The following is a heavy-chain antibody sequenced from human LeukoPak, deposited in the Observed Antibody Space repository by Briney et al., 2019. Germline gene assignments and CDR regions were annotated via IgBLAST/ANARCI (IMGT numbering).Heavy chain of an antibody. V-gene: IGHV3-48*01. CDR1: GFTFSSYA. J-gene: IGHJ4*02. CDR2: ISSSSSTI. CDR3: ARVYYFDY. Sequence: GGSLRLSCAASGFTFSSYAMSWVRQAPGKGLEWVSYISSSSSTIYYADSVKGRFTISRDNAKNSLYLQMNSLRAEDTAVYYCARVYYFDYWGQGTLVPVSS.